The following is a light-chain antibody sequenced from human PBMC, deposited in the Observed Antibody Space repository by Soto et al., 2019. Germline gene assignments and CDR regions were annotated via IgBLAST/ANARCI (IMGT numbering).Light chain of an antibody. CDR3: SSFRNNTVV. V-gene: IGLV2-14*01. CDR2: EVS. CDR1: SSDVSGYNF. Sequence: QSVLTQPASVSGSPGQSITISCTGSSSDVSGYNFVSWSQQHPGKAPKLMIYEVSYRPSGVSDRFSGSKSGNTASLTISGLQAEDEADYYCSSFRNNTVVFGGGTKVTVL. J-gene: IGLJ2*01.